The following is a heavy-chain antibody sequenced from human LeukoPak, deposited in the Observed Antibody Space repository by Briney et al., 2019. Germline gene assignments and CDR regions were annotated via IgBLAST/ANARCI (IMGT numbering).Heavy chain of an antibody. CDR2: IYHSGST. J-gene: IGHJ4*02. Sequence: SETLSLTCAVSGGSISSSNWWSWVRQPPGKGLEWIGEIYHSGSTNYNPSPKSRVTISVDKSKNQFSLKLSSVTAADTAVYYRARGVHCSSTSCYQGIDYWGQGTLVTVSS. CDR1: GGSISSSNW. V-gene: IGHV4-4*02. CDR3: ARGVHCSSTSCYQGIDY. D-gene: IGHD2-2*01.